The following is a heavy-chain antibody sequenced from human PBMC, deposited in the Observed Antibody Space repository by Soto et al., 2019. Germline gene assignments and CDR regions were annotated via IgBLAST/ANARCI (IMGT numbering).Heavy chain of an antibody. CDR2: ISSSSSTI. D-gene: IGHD6-13*01. V-gene: IGHV3-48*01. CDR3: ARHPERIAEIGWFDP. J-gene: IGHJ5*02. Sequence: EVQLVESGGGLVQPGGSLRLSCAASGFTFSSYSMNWVRQAPGKGLEWVSYISSSSSTIYYADSVKGRFTISRDNAKHSLYLQMHSLRAEDTAVYYCARHPERIAEIGWFDPWGQGTLVTVSS. CDR1: GFTFSSYS.